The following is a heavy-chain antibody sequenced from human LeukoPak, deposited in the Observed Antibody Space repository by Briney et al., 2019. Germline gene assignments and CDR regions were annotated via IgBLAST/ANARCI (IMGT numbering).Heavy chain of an antibody. CDR2: FYHGGST. CDR1: GYSISTGYY. Sequence: SETLSLTCTVSGYSISTGYYWDWIRQPPGKGLEWIGTFYHGGSTYYNPSLKSRVTISVDTSKNQFSLKLSSVTAADTAVYYCARHGVGRSGSYYTLTFFFDYWGQGTLVTVSS. J-gene: IGHJ4*02. D-gene: IGHD3-10*01. V-gene: IGHV4-38-2*02. CDR3: ARHGVGRSGSYYTLTFFFDY.